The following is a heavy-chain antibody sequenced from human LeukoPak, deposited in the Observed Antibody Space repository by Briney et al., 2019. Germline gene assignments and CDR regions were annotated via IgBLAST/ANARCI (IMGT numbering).Heavy chain of an antibody. CDR2: IKQDGSEK. J-gene: IGHJ6*03. Sequence: GGSLRLSCAASGFTFSSYWMSWVRQAPGKGLEWVANIKQDGSEKYYVDSVKGRFTISRDNAKNSLYLQMNSLRAEDTAVYYCAKGTNYGVYYYYYMDVWGKGTTVTVSS. V-gene: IGHV3-7*01. CDR3: AKGTNYGVYYYYYMDV. D-gene: IGHD4/OR15-4a*01. CDR1: GFTFSSYW.